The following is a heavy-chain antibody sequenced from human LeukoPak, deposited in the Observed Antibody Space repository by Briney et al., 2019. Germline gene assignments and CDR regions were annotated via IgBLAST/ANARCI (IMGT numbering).Heavy chain of an antibody. D-gene: IGHD6-6*01. J-gene: IGHJ6*03. V-gene: IGHV4-4*09. CDR3: ASRHHYYYYMDV. CDR1: GGSVSSYY. Sequence: SETLSLTCTVSGGSVSSYYWSWVRQPPGKRLEWLGYIYNSGGTNYNPSLNGRVTISVDTSKNQFSLNLSSVTAAGTAVYYCASRHHYYYYMDVWGKGTTVTVSS. CDR2: IYNSGGT.